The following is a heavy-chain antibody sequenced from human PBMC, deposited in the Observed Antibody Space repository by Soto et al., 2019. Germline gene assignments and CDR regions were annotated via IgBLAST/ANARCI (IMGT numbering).Heavy chain of an antibody. Sequence: QVHLVQSGAEVKKPGASVKVSCKASGYTFTGYYIHWVRQAPGQGHEWMGWINPNSGGANIAQKIQRSVTMTSDPSISTTYMELSRLRSNATAVYSCARDYYRGTASYAFAIWGQGTMFTVPS. D-gene: IGHD3-10*01. J-gene: IGHJ3*02. V-gene: IGHV1-2*04. CDR2: INPNSGGA. CDR1: GYTFTGYY. CDR3: ARDYYRGTASYAFAI.